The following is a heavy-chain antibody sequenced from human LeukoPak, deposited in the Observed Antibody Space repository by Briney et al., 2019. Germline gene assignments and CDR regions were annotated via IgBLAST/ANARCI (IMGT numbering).Heavy chain of an antibody. D-gene: IGHD3-10*01. CDR2: INTDGNSP. CDR1: GFTFSNYW. V-gene: IGHV3-74*01. CDR3: AKELLWFGELFPTFGY. J-gene: IGHJ4*02. Sequence: GGSLRLSCAASGFTFSNYWMHWVRQAPGKGLVWVARINTDGNSPTYADSVKGRFTISRDNAKNSLYLQMNSLRAEDTAVYYCAKELLWFGELFPTFGYWGQGTLVTVSS.